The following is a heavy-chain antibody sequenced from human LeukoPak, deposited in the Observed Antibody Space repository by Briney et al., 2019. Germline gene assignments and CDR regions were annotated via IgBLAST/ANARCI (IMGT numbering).Heavy chain of an antibody. J-gene: IGHJ4*02. V-gene: IGHV3-30*02. Sequence: GGSLRLSCAASGFTFSSYGMHWVRQAPGKGLEWVAFIQYDGSNKYYADSVKGRFTISRDNSRNTVHLQMNSLRGGDTAVYSCAKDHSRGYSHGPFDFWGQGTLVTVSS. D-gene: IGHD5-18*01. CDR2: IQYDGSNK. CDR3: AKDHSRGYSHGPFDF. CDR1: GFTFSSYG.